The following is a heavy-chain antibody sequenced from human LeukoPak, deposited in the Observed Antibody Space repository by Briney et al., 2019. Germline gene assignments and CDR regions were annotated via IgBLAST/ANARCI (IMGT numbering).Heavy chain of an antibody. CDR3: ARDRDGHYYDSSGPLDY. J-gene: IGHJ4*02. D-gene: IGHD3-22*01. CDR1: GFTFSSYA. V-gene: IGHV3-64*01. CDR2: ISSNGGSK. Sequence: GGSLRLSCAASGFTFSSYAMHWVRQAPGKGLEYVSAISSNGGSKYYANSVKGRFTISRDNSKNTLYLQMGSLRAEDMAVYYCARDRDGHYYDSSGPLDYWGQGTLVTVSS.